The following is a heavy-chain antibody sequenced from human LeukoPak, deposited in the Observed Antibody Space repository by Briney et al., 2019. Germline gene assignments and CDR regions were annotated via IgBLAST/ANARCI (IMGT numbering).Heavy chain of an antibody. CDR1: GGSFSGYY. V-gene: IGHV4-34*01. D-gene: IGHD3-16*02. Sequence: SETLSLTCAVYGGSFSGYYWSWIRQPPGKGLEWIGEINHSGSTNYNPSLKSRVTISVDTSKNQVSLKLSSVTAADTAVYYCARGSTLYDSVWGSYRTGYYFDYWGQGTLVTVSS. CDR3: ARGSTLYDSVWGSYRTGYYFDY. CDR2: INHSGST. J-gene: IGHJ4*02.